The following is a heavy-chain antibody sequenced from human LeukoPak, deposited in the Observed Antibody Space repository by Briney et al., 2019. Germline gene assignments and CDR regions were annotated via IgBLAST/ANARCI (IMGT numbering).Heavy chain of an antibody. CDR1: GYTFTGYY. D-gene: IGHD6-13*01. Sequence: ASVKVSCKASGYTFTGYYMHWVRQAPGQRLEWMGWINPNSGGTNYAEKFQGRVTMTRDTSISTAYMELSRLRSDDTAVYYCASVIAAAVHYFNYWGQGTLVTVSS. CDR2: INPNSGGT. J-gene: IGHJ4*02. V-gene: IGHV1-2*02. CDR3: ASVIAAAVHYFNY.